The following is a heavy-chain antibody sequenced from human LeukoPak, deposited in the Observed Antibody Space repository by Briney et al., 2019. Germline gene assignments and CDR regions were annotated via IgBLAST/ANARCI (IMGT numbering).Heavy chain of an antibody. J-gene: IGHJ4*02. CDR1: GFTFSSYA. CDR3: AKDLSGYSSSSAL. D-gene: IGHD6-6*01. V-gene: IGHV3-23*01. Sequence: GGSLRLSCAASGFTFSSYAMSWVRQAPGKGLEWVSAISGSGGGTYYADSVKGRFTISRDNSKDTLYLQMNSLRAEDTAVYYCAKDLSGYSSSSALWGQGTLVTVSS. CDR2: ISGSGGGT.